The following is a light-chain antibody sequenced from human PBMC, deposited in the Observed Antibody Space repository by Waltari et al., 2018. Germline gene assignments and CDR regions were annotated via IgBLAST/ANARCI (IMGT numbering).Light chain of an antibody. J-gene: IGKJ1*01. Sequence: EVVLTQSPATLSLSPGERATLFCRASQSIGTYLTWYQHKPGQAPRLLIYHSSVRATGIPDRFSGTGSGTDFSLTISRLEPEDFAVYYCQNYRSLPATFGQGTKVEIK. V-gene: IGKV3D-20*01. CDR2: HSS. CDR3: QNYRSLPAT. CDR1: QSIGTY.